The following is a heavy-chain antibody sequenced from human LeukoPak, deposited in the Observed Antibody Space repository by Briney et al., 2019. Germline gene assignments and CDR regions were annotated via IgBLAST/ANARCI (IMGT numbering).Heavy chain of an antibody. V-gene: IGHV4-39*01. CDR2: IYYSGNT. CDR3: ARTYGYSPFDY. Sequence: SETLSLTCTVSGGSISSSSYYWGWIRQPPGKGLEWIGSIYYSGNTYYNPSLKSRVTISVDTSKNQFSLKLSSVTAADTAVYYCARTYGYSPFDYWGQGTLVTVSS. D-gene: IGHD5-24*01. J-gene: IGHJ4*02. CDR1: GGSISSSSYY.